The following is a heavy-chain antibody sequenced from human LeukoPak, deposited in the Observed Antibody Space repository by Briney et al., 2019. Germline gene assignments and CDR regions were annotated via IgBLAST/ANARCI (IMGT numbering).Heavy chain of an antibody. V-gene: IGHV3-11*06. CDR3: ARMLLRDYGDYYFDY. CDR1: GFTISDYY. CDR2: ISSSSSYT. Sequence: GGSLRLSCAASGFTISDYYMSWIRQAPGKGLEWVSYISSSSSYTNYADSVKGRFTISRDNAKNSLYLQMNSLRAEDTAVYYCARMLLRDYGDYYFDYWGQGTLVTVSS. J-gene: IGHJ4*02. D-gene: IGHD4-17*01.